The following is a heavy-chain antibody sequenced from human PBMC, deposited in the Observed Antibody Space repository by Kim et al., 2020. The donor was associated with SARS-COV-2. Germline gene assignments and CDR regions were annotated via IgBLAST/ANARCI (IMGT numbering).Heavy chain of an antibody. CDR3: ARQGSSWYRWFDP. D-gene: IGHD6-13*01. J-gene: IGHJ5*02. V-gene: IGHV5-51*01. Sequence: YITSVRAQIPISADTSISTAYLQWSSLKASDTAMYYCARQGSSWYRWFDPWGQGTLVTVSS.